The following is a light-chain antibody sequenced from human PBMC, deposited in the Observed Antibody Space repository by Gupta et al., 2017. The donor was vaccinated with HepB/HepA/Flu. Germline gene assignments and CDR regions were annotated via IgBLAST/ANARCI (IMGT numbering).Light chain of an antibody. CDR1: QSVFYTSKNENR. V-gene: IGKV4-1*01. CDR2: RAS. CDR3: HQDGTFSRT. J-gene: IGKJ4*01. Sequence: DIVLTQSPDSLAVSLGERATINCKSSQSVFYTSKNENRLAWYQQKPGQPPKLLIYRASSREFGVPERFSGSGSGTDFTLTISSLQAEDVAVYYCHQDGTFSRTFGGWTKVEI.